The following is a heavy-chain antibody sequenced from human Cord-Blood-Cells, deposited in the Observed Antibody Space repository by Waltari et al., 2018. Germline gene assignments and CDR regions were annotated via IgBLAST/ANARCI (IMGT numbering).Heavy chain of an antibody. J-gene: IGHJ6*03. CDR3: ARRRLYDSSGYYYYYYYMDV. V-gene: IGHV4-34*01. CDR1: GGSFSGYY. D-gene: IGHD3-22*01. Sequence: QVQLQQWGAGLLKPSETLSLTCAVYGGSFSGYYWSWIRQPPGKGLEWIGEIKHSGSTNYNPSLKSRVTISVDTSKNQFSLKLSSVTAADTAVYYCARRRLYDSSGYYYYYYYMDVWGKGTTVTVSS. CDR2: IKHSGST.